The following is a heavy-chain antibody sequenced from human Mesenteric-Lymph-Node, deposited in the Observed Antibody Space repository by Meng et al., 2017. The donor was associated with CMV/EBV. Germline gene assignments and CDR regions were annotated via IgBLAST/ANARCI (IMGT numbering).Heavy chain of an antibody. CDR2: IYSGGSSP. CDR3: AKDQGRSPVWFDP. D-gene: IGHD2-15*01. J-gene: IGHJ5*02. V-gene: IGHV3-23*03. Sequence: LTCAASGFTFSSYAMSWVRHAPGKGLEWVSVIYSGGSSPYYADSVKGRFPIPRDNSKTTLDLQMNSLRAEDTAVYYGAKDQGRSPVWFDPWGQGTLVTVSS. CDR1: GFTFSSYA.